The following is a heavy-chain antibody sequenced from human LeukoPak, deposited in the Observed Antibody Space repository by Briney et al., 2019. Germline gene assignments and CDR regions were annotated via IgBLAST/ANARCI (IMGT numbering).Heavy chain of an antibody. V-gene: IGHV5-51*01. CDR1: GYTFTTYW. CDR3: ARHKDEDYFYYMDV. CDR2: IHPGDSDI. Sequence: GESLQISCQGFGYTFTTYWIGWGRRMPGKGLEWMGIIHPGDSDIKYSPSFRGQVTISADRAISTAYLRWSSLKASDTATYYCARHKDEDYFYYMDVWGKGTTVTVSS. J-gene: IGHJ6*03.